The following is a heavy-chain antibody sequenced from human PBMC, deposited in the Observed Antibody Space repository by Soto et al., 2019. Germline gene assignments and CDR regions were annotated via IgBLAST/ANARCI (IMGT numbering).Heavy chain of an antibody. Sequence: LSLTCTVSGGSISSYYWSWIRQPPGKGLEWIGYIYYSGSTNYNPSLKSRVTMSVDTSKNQFSLKLSSVTAADTAMYFCARPFDTSGWYDYWGQGTLVTVSS. D-gene: IGHD6-19*01. CDR3: ARPFDTSGWYDY. V-gene: IGHV4-59*01. CDR1: GGSISSYY. J-gene: IGHJ4*02. CDR2: IYYSGST.